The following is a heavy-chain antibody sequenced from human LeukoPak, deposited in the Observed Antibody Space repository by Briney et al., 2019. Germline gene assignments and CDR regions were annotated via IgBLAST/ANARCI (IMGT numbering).Heavy chain of an antibody. CDR2: ISYEGSNE. V-gene: IGHV3-30*18. CDR3: AKDGIRYYYDSSGYYGDY. CDR1: GFTFSSYS. D-gene: IGHD3-22*01. J-gene: IGHJ4*02. Sequence: GGSLRLSCAASGFTFSSYSMSWVRQAPGKGLEWVAVISYEGSNEYYADSVKGRFTISRDNSKNTLYLQMTSLRARDTAVYYCAKDGIRYYYDSSGYYGDYWGQGTLVTVSS.